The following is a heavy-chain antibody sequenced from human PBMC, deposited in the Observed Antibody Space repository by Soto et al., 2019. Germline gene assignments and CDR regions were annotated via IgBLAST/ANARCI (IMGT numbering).Heavy chain of an antibody. CDR3: ARGRNDFDF. J-gene: IGHJ4*02. D-gene: IGHD1-1*01. Sequence: GGSLIPCYAASEFTFSDYYMSRIRQAPGKGLEWVSYISSSGSTIYYADSVKGRFTISRDNAKNSLYLQMNSLRADDTDVYYCARGRNDFDFWGQGTLVTVSS. V-gene: IGHV3-11*01. CDR1: EFTFSDYY. CDR2: ISSSGSTI.